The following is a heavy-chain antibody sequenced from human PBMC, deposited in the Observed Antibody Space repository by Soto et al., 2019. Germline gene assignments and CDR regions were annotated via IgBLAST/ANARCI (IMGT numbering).Heavy chain of an antibody. CDR3: ADIVAVFDI. D-gene: IGHD3-16*02. Sequence: PWVTLRLPCVACGFRFSSHLMHWVRQVPGKGLVWVAHITADGMSATYADSVRGRFTISRYNAKNTLYLQMNTLRGEDPAVYYCADIVAVFDIWGPEPMV. CDR2: ITADGMSA. J-gene: IGHJ3*02. V-gene: IGHV3-74*01. CDR1: GFRFSSHL.